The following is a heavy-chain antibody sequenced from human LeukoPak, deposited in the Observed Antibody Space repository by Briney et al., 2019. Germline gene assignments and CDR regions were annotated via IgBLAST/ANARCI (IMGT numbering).Heavy chain of an antibody. CDR2: INTDGTTT. CDR1: GFSFSTYW. Sequence: PGGSLRLSCSASGFSFSTYWMHWVRQGPGKGLVWVSRINTDGTTTTYADPVKGRFTISRDNAKNTLYLQINSLRAEDTAVYYCARAGQGFDSWGQGTLVTVSS. CDR3: ARAGQGFDS. V-gene: IGHV3-74*01. J-gene: IGHJ5*01.